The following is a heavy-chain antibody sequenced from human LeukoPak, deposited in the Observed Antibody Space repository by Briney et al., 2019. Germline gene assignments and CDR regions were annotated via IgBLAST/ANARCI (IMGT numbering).Heavy chain of an antibody. J-gene: IGHJ1*01. CDR1: GYTFIDFV. CDR3: ARTWSTVTGEYFQL. CDR2: IKAGDGHT. Sequence: ASVKVSCKASGYTFIDFVIHWVRQAPGQRLEWMGWIKAGDGHTKYSQKFQGRVTITGSTSATTAFMELSSLTSEDTAVYYCARTWSTVTGEYFQLWGQGTLVTVSS. D-gene: IGHD4-17*01. V-gene: IGHV1-3*01.